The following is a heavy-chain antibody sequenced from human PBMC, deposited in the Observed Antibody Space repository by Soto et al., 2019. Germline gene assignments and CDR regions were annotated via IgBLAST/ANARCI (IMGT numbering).Heavy chain of an antibody. D-gene: IGHD5-18*01. CDR1: GYTCTSYG. J-gene: IGHJ4*02. CDR2: ISAHNGNK. Sequence: QVQLVQSGAEVKKPGASVTDYCKASGYTCTSYGITWVRQAPGQGLEWMGWISAHNGNKKYAQKFQGRVTMTTDTSTSTAYMDLWSVRSADTAVYYFARTGTAMPTRENYWGQGTLVTVSA. CDR3: ARTGTAMPTRENY. V-gene: IGHV1-18*01.